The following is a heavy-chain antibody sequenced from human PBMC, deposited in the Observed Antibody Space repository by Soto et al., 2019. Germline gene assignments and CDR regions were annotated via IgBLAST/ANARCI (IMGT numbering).Heavy chain of an antibody. Sequence: QVQLVQSGAEVKKPGSSVKVSCKASGGTFSSYAISWVRQAPGQGLEWMGGIIPNFGTANYAQKFQGRVTITADESTSTAYMELSSLRSEDTAVYYCARDLGDYYDSSGYRPYYFDYWGQGTLVTVSS. CDR3: ARDLGDYYDSSGYRPYYFDY. V-gene: IGHV1-69*01. CDR1: GGTFSSYA. CDR2: IIPNFGTA. D-gene: IGHD3-22*01. J-gene: IGHJ4*02.